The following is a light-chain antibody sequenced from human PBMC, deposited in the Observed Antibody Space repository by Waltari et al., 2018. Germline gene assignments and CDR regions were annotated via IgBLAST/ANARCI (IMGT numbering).Light chain of an antibody. Sequence: DIPMTQYPSPLSASIGDSVTITCRASQSISNWLAWYQQKPGKAPKLLIYKASTLESGVPSRFSGSGSGTEFTLTISSLQPDDFATYYCQQYNNYVATFGQGTKVEIK. J-gene: IGKJ1*01. CDR1: QSISNW. V-gene: IGKV1-5*03. CDR2: KAS. CDR3: QQYNNYVAT.